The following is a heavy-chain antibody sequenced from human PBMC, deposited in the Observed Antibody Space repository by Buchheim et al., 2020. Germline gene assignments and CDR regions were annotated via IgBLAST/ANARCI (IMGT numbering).Heavy chain of an antibody. CDR1: GGSISSSNW. V-gene: IGHV4-4*02. J-gene: IGHJ4*02. D-gene: IGHD6-19*01. CDR2: FYHSGTT. CDR3: ARGYSGYSSGWYSSYFDY. Sequence: QVQLQESGPGLVKPSGTLSFTCAVSGGSISSSNWWSWVRQPPGKGLEWIGEFYHSGTTNYNPSLKSCATISVDKSKNQFSSKLSSVTAADTAVYYCARGYSGYSSGWYSSYFDYWGQGTL.